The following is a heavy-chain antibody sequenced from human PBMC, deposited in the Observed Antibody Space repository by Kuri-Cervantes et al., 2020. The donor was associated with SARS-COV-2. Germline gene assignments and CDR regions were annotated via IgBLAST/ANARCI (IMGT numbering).Heavy chain of an antibody. J-gene: IGHJ4*02. CDR2: IYTSGST. D-gene: IGHD3-9*01. CDR1: GGSISSYY. V-gene: IGHV4-4*07. Sequence: GSLRLSCTVSGGSISSYYWSWIRQPAGKGLEWIGRIYTSGSTNYNPSLKSRVTMSVDTSKNQFPLKLSSVTAADTAVYYCAREYYDILTGHQLFDYWGQGTLVTVSS. CDR3: AREYYDILTGHQLFDY.